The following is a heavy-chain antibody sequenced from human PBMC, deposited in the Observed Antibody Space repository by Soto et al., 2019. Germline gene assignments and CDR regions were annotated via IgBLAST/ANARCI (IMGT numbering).Heavy chain of an antibody. Sequence: QVQLVESGGGVVQPGRSLRLSCAASGFAFSAYGMHWVRQAPGKGLEWVAMIYYDGSNKYYADSVKGRFTISRDNSKNTLYLQMSRLRAEDTALYYCARVGGTVTSDYWGQGTLVTVSS. CDR3: ARVGGTVTSDY. V-gene: IGHV3-33*01. J-gene: IGHJ4*02. D-gene: IGHD4-17*01. CDR1: GFAFSAYG. CDR2: IYYDGSNK.